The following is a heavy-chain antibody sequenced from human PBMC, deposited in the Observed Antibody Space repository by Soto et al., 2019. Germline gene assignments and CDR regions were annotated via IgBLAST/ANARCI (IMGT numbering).Heavy chain of an antibody. D-gene: IGHD5-12*01. CDR3: ARRRGVATLRTTEYAFDI. CDR1: GFTFSSYS. Sequence: PGGSLRLFCAASGFTFSSYSMNWVRQAPGKGLEWVSSISSSSSYIYYADSVKGRFTISRDNAKNSLYLQMNSLRAEDTAVYYCARRRGVATLRTTEYAFDIWGQGTMVTVSS. CDR2: ISSSSSYI. V-gene: IGHV3-21*01. J-gene: IGHJ3*02.